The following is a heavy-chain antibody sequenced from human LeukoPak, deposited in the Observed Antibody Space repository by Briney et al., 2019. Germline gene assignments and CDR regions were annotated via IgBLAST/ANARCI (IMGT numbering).Heavy chain of an antibody. CDR3: ARGEQLWSD. CDR2: ISSSSSTI. Sequence: PGGSLRLSCAASGFTFSSYSMNWVRQAPGKGLEWVSYISSSSSTIYYADSVKGRFTISRDNAKTSLYLQMNSLRVEDTAVYYCARGEQLWSDWGQGTLVTVSS. V-gene: IGHV3-48*04. CDR1: GFTFSSYS. D-gene: IGHD5-18*01. J-gene: IGHJ4*02.